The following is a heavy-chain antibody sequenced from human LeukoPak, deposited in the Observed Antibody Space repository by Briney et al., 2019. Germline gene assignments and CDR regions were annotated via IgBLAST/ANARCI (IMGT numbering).Heavy chain of an antibody. D-gene: IGHD6-13*01. CDR3: TKRSAAGTVGYFDY. CDR1: GFTFYDYA. Sequence: QTGGSLRLSCAASGFTFYDYAMHWVRHAPGKGLEWVSGISWNSGTIYYADSVKGRFTISRDDAKNSLYLQMHSLRAEDTALYYCTKRSAAGTVGYFDYWGQGTLVTVSS. J-gene: IGHJ4*02. V-gene: IGHV3-9*01. CDR2: ISWNSGTI.